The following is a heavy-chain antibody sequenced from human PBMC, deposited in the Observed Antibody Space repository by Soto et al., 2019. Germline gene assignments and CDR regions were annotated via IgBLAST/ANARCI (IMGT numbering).Heavy chain of an antibody. D-gene: IGHD6-19*01. CDR1: GFTFSSYA. CDR2: ISGSGGTT. V-gene: IGHV3-23*01. Sequence: EVQLLESGGGLVKPGGSRRLSCADSGFTFSSYAMSWVRQAPGKGLEWVSAISGSGGTTYYADSVKGRFTFSRDNSKNTLYLQMNSLRAEDTAVYYCAKTANGWFSAFDIWGQGTMVTVSS. CDR3: AKTANGWFSAFDI. J-gene: IGHJ3*02.